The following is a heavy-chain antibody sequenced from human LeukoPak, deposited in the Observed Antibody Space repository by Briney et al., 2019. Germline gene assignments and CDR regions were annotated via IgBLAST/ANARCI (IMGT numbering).Heavy chain of an antibody. CDR1: GFTFDNYA. CDR2: ISWNSGSI. J-gene: IGHJ3*02. D-gene: IGHD1-14*01. V-gene: IGHV3-9*03. CDR3: VKALGTTDAFHI. Sequence: GGSLRLSCAASGFTFDNYAMHWVRQAPGKGLEWVSGISWNSGSIDYADSVKGRFTISRDNAKNSLSLQMNSLRVEDMALYYCVKALGTTDAFHIWGQGTMVTVSS.